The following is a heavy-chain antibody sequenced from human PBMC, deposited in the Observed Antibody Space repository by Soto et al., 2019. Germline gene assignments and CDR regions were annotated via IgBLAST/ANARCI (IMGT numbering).Heavy chain of an antibody. CDR3: ARVRATDYEIDY. Sequence: EVQLVESGGGLVQPGGSLRLSCVASGFMFGSYWMTWVRHAPGKGLEWVANIKRDGSEKYYVDSVKGRFTISRDNADISLFLHMSSLRADDTAVYYCARVRATDYEIDYWGQGALVTVSS. CDR2: IKRDGSEK. J-gene: IGHJ4*02. V-gene: IGHV3-7*03. D-gene: IGHD4-17*01. CDR1: GFMFGSYW.